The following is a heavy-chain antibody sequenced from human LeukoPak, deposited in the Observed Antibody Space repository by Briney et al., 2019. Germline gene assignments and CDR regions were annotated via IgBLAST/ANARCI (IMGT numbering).Heavy chain of an antibody. J-gene: IGHJ3*02. Sequence: SETLSLTCTVSGGSISSYYRSWIRQPPGKGLEWIGYIYYSGSTNYNPSLKSRVTISVDTSKNQFSLKLSSVTAADTAVYYCARDPYCSGGSCSDDAFDIWGQGTMVTVSS. CDR2: IYYSGST. CDR1: GGSISSYY. D-gene: IGHD2-15*01. V-gene: IGHV4-59*01. CDR3: ARDPYCSGGSCSDDAFDI.